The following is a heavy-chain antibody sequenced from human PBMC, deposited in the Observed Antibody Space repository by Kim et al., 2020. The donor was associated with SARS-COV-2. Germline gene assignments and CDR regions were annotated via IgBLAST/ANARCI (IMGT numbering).Heavy chain of an antibody. J-gene: IGHJ4*02. D-gene: IGHD5-12*01. Sequence: KFQGRVTITADESTSTAYMELSSLRSEDTAVYYCARDSARLQLGSYFDYWGQGTLVTVSS. CDR3: ARDSARLQLGSYFDY. V-gene: IGHV1-69*01.